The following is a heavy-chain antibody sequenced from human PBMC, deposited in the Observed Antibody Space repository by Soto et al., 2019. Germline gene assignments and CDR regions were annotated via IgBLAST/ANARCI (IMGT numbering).Heavy chain of an antibody. D-gene: IGHD3-10*01. CDR3: ARDLSEGVTAY. CDR1: GYNFTSYR. J-gene: IGHJ4*02. CDR2: ISAYNGNT. Sequence: QVQLVQSGAEVKKPGASVKVACNASGYNFTSYRLTRVRQAPGPGLEWMGWISAYNGNTHFAQKLQGRVTMTTDTSTTTAYMERRRMRSDDTAVYYCARDLSEGVTAYWGQGTLVTVSS. V-gene: IGHV1-18*01.